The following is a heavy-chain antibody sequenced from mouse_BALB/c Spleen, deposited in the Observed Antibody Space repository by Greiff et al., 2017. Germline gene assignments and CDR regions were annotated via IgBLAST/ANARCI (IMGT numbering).Heavy chain of an antibody. D-gene: IGHD1-1*01. Sequence: QVQLQQSGAELVRPGTSVKISCKASGYTFTNYWLGWVKQRPGHGLEWIGDIYPGGGYTNYNEKFKGKATLTADTSSSTAYMQLSSLTSEDSAVYFCANYYGSSPWFAYWGQGTLVTVSA. CDR3: ANYYGSSPWFAY. CDR1: GYTFTNYW. J-gene: IGHJ3*01. CDR2: IYPGGGYT. V-gene: IGHV1-63*02.